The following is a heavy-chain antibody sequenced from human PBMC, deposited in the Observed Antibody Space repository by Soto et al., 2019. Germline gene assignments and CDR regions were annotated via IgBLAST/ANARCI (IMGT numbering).Heavy chain of an antibody. J-gene: IGHJ6*02. Sequence: QVQLVQSGAEVKKPGSSVKVSCKASGGTFSNHVISWVRQAPGQGLEWMGGIINIFGTANYAQKFQGRVTITADESTSTAHMELSSLRSDDTAVYYCARGPYDFWSGYYRPDFHSGMDVWGQGTTVTVSS. V-gene: IGHV1-69*12. CDR1: GGTFSNHV. D-gene: IGHD3-3*01. CDR3: ARGPYDFWSGYYRPDFHSGMDV. CDR2: IINIFGTA.